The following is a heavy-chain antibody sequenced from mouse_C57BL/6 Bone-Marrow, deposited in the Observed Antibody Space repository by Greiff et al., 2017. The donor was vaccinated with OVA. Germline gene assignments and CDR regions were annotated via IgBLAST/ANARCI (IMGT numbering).Heavy chain of an antibody. V-gene: IGHV3-6*01. CDR1: GYSITSGYY. D-gene: IGHD2-4*01. CDR3: ARYDYDEGAY. CDR2: ISYDGSN. Sequence: EVQLQESGPGLVKPSQSLSLTCSVTGYSITSGYYWNWIRQFPGNKLEWMGYISYDGSNNYNPSLKNRISITRDTSKNQFFLKLNSVTTEDTATYYCARYDYDEGAYWGQGTTLTVSS. J-gene: IGHJ2*01.